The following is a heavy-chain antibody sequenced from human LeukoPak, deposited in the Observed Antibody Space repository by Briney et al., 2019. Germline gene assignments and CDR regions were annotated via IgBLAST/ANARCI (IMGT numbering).Heavy chain of an antibody. CDR1: GFTFSSYW. J-gene: IGHJ4*02. Sequence: GGSLRLSCAASGFTFSSYWMSWVRQAPGKGLEWVANIKQDGSEKYYVDSVEGRFTISRDNAKDSLYLQMNSLRAEDTAVYYCAGGNSPGSFDYWGQGTLVTVSS. CDR2: IKQDGSEK. V-gene: IGHV3-7*03. CDR3: AGGNSPGSFDY. D-gene: IGHD3-16*01.